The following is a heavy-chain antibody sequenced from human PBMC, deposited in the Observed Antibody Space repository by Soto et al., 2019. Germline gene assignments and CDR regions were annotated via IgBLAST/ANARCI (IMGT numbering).Heavy chain of an antibody. V-gene: IGHV2-5*01. J-gene: IGHJ5*02. CDR2: IYWNDDK. CDR1: GFSLRTSGWG. D-gene: IGHD6-19*01. CDR3: EKSVSSGWHASFDP. Sequence: SGPTLSNPTKTPTVACIFAGFSLRTSGWGGAWIFHPAGKALEWLGFIYWNDDKRYTPYLKRRLTLTKDTSKQQVLLTMTNMDPVDTATSYCEKSVSSGWHASFDPCRQGTMASDSS.